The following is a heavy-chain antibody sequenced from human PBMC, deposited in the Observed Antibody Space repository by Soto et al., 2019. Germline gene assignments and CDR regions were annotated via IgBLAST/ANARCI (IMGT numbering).Heavy chain of an antibody. Sequence: PGGSLRLSCAASGFTFSSYAMSLVRQAPGKGLEWVSAISGSGGSTYYADSVKGRFTISRDNSKNTLYLQMNSLRAEDTAVYYCAKDRDGRRWLQLAAFDIWGQGTMVTVSS. V-gene: IGHV3-23*01. CDR3: AKDRDGRRWLQLAAFDI. CDR1: GFTFSSYA. J-gene: IGHJ3*02. CDR2: ISGSGGST. D-gene: IGHD5-12*01.